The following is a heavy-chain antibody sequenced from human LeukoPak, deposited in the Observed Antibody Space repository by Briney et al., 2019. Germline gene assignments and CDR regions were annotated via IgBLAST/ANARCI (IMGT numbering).Heavy chain of an antibody. CDR2: IYHSGST. Sequence: SETLSLTCAVSGGSISSSNWWSWVRPPPGKGLEWIGEIYHSGSTNYNPSLKSRVTISVDTSKNQFSLKLSSVTAADTAVYYCARERTYYYGSGPLDYWGQGTLVTVSS. D-gene: IGHD3-10*01. V-gene: IGHV4-4*02. J-gene: IGHJ4*02. CDR3: ARERTYYYGSGPLDY. CDR1: GGSISSSNW.